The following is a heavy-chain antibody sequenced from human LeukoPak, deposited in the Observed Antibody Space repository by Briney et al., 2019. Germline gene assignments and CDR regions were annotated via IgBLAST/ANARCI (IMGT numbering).Heavy chain of an antibody. CDR1: GFTFSSYA. CDR2: ISGSGGST. D-gene: IGHD2-2*01. J-gene: IGHJ4*02. Sequence: GGSLRLSCAASGFTFSSYAMSWVRQAPGKGLEWVSAISGSGGSTYYADSVKGRFTISRDNSKNTLYLQMNSLRAEDTAVYYCAKVSDIVVVPAASRPHLDYWAREPWSPSPQ. V-gene: IGHV3-23*01. CDR3: AKVSDIVVVPAASRPHLDY.